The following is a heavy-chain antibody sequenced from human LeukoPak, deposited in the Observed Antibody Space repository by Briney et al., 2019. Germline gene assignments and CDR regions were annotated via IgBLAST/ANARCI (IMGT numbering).Heavy chain of an antibody. J-gene: IGHJ3*02. CDR3: ARPSSSGSYWGAFDI. CDR2: IYPGDSDT. Sequence: TGESLKISCKGSGYSFTSYWIGWVRQMPGKGLEWMGIIYPGDSDTRYSPSFQGQVTISADKSISTAYLQWSSLKASDTAMYYCARPSSSGSYWGAFDIWGQGTMVTVSS. V-gene: IGHV5-51*01. CDR1: GYSFTSYW. D-gene: IGHD1-26*01.